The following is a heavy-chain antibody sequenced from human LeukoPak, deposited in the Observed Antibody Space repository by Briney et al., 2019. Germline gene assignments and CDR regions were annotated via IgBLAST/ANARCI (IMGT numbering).Heavy chain of an antibody. Sequence: GGSLRLSCAASGFRFSSYAMNWVRQAPGKGLEWVSAISGSGGSTYYADSVEGRFSISRDNSKNTLYLQVNSLRAEDTAVYYCAKDGASVVPRRCDYWGQGTLVTVSS. CDR3: AKDGASVVPRRCDY. V-gene: IGHV3-23*01. CDR2: ISGSGGST. CDR1: GFRFSSYA. D-gene: IGHD3-22*01. J-gene: IGHJ4*02.